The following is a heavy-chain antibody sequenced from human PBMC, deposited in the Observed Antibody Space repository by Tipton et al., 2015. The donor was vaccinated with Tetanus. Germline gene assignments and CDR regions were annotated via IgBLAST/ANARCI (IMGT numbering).Heavy chain of an antibody. J-gene: IGHJ4*02. CDR3: ASGVLLQGGPLDN. Sequence: SLRLSCAASGLTFSRYALHWVRQAPGHGLEWVAIISFDGTYRYYADSAKGRFTISRDNSKNTLYLQVNSLRVDDTAVYYCASGVLLQGGPLDNWGQGTLVTVSP. CDR2: ISFDGTYR. D-gene: IGHD3-10*01. CDR1: GLTFSRYA. V-gene: IGHV3-30-3*01.